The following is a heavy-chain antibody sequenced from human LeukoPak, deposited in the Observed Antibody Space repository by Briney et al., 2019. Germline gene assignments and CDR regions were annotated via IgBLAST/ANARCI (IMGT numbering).Heavy chain of an antibody. CDR2: IWSNGSNK. D-gene: IGHD1-26*01. CDR3: AKDYRVGASQQDY. CDR1: GFTFSNHG. J-gene: IGHJ4*02. V-gene: IGHV3-33*06. Sequence: GRSLRLSCAASGFTFSNHGMHWVRQAPGKGLEWVAIIWSNGSNKPYADSVKGRFTISRDNSRNTLYLQMNSLRAEDTALYYCAKDYRVGASQQDYWGQGTLVTVSS.